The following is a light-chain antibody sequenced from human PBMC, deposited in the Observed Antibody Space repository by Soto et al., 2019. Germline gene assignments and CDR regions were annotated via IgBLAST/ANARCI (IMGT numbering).Light chain of an antibody. J-gene: IGLJ1*01. CDR2: RNN. CDR3: AAWDDSLSAGL. Sequence: QCVLTQPPSASGTHGQRVSISCSGSSSNIGSNYVYWYQQLPGTAPKLLIYRNNQRPSGVPDRFSGSKSGTSASLAISGLRSEDEADYYCAAWDDSLSAGLFGTGTKVTVL. CDR1: SSNIGSNY. V-gene: IGLV1-47*01.